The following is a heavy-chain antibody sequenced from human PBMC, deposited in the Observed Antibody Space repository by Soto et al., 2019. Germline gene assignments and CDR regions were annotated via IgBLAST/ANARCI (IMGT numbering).Heavy chain of an antibody. J-gene: IGHJ4*02. V-gene: IGHV3-30*18. CDR3: AKSPYYDYIWERGLDY. CDR2: ISYDGSNK. D-gene: IGHD3-16*01. CDR1: ACNFSSNG. Sequence: RPWSASACNFSSNGIRRISKKPGKGLACVAVISYDGSNKYYADSVKGRFTISRDNSKNTLYLQMNSLRAEDTAVYYCAKSPYYDYIWERGLDYWGQGTLVTLSS.